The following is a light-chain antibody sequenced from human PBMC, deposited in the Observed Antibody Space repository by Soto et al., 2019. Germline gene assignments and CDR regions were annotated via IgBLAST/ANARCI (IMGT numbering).Light chain of an antibody. Sequence: QSVLTQPASGSGSPGQSITISCTGTSSVVGGYNYVSWYQHHPGKAPKLLIYDVNSRPSGVSDRFSGSKSGNTASLTISELQAEDEADYYCSSYTSSSTEVFGTGTKVTVL. CDR3: SSYTSSSTEV. V-gene: IGLV2-14*03. CDR1: SSVVGGYNY. J-gene: IGLJ1*01. CDR2: DVN.